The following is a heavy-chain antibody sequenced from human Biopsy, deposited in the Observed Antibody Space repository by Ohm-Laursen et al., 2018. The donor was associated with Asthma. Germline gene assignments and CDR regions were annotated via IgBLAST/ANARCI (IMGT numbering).Heavy chain of an antibody. V-gene: IGHV1-69*13. CDR3: ASPTYCSGSSCINNYYYALDV. CDR2: IIPMFGTT. J-gene: IGHJ6*02. CDR1: GGTFSNYA. Sequence: GASVKVSCKASGGTFSNYAISWVRRAPGQGLEWMGGIIPMFGTTNYAQKFQGRVTITADESTSTAYMELSSLRSDDTAVYYCASPTYCSGSSCINNYYYALDVWGQGTTVTVSS. D-gene: IGHD2-15*01.